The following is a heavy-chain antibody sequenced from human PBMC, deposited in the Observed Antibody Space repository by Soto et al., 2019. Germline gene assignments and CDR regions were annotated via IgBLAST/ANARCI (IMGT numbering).Heavy chain of an antibody. V-gene: IGHV3-74*01. J-gene: IGHJ4*02. Sequence: QPGGSLRLSCAASGFIYRDYWMHWVRQAPGKEPVWVARVNGGGGVTYYADSVRGRFIISRDNAKNSLYLQMNSLRAEDTAVYYCARIGGWFGELYFDYWGQGTLVTVSS. CDR1: GFIYRDYW. CDR3: ARIGGWFGELYFDY. D-gene: IGHD3-10*01. CDR2: VNGGGGVT.